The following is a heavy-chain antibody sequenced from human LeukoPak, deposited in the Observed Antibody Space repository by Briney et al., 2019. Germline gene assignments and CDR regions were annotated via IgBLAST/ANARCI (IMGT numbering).Heavy chain of an antibody. D-gene: IGHD3-10*01. V-gene: IGHV1-24*01. Sequence: ASVKVSCKVSGYTLTELAMHWVRQALGKGLEWMEGFDPEVGETIYAQKFQGRVTMTEDTSTDTAYMELSSLRSEDTAVYYCATDSLTMVRGVSYYYYYMDVWGKGTTVTVSS. CDR1: GYTLTELA. J-gene: IGHJ6*03. CDR3: ATDSLTMVRGVSYYYYYMDV. CDR2: FDPEVGET.